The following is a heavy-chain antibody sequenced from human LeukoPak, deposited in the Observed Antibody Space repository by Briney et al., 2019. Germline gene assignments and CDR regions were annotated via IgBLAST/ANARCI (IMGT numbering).Heavy chain of an antibody. CDR1: GFTFSTHS. V-gene: IGHV3-48*01. D-gene: IGHD3-22*01. Sequence: GGSLRLFCAASGFTFSTHSMNWVRQDPGKGLEWVSYISSSSSIIYYADSVKGRFTISRDNAKNSLYLQMNNLKTDDTAVYYCAREKYSYDSSGYDYWGQGTLVTVSS. CDR3: AREKYSYDSSGYDY. CDR2: ISSSSSII. J-gene: IGHJ4*02.